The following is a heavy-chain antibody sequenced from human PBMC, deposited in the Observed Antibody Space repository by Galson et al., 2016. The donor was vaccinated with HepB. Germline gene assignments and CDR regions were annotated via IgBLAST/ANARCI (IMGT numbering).Heavy chain of an antibody. J-gene: IGHJ2*01. V-gene: IGHV4-59*01. CDR1: GGSIRSDY. CDR3: ARVTYPGWYFDL. Sequence: SETLSLTCTVSGGSIRSDYWNWIRQPPGKGLEWIGYIHHSGRTNYNPSLKSRVTMSIDTAKNQFSLKLASVIAADTAVYYCARVTYPGWYFDLWGRGTLVTVSS. CDR2: IHHSGRT. D-gene: IGHD2-21*01.